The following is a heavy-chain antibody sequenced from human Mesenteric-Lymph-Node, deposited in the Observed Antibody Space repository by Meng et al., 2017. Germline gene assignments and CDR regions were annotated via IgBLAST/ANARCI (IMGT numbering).Heavy chain of an antibody. V-gene: IGHV3-23*01. CDR2: IPASGDST. CDR3: AKEVARIGSPLFDY. J-gene: IGHJ4*02. CDR1: GFTFNNDA. Sequence: GGSLRLSCAASGFTFNNDAMSWVRQAPGKGLEWVSGIPASGDSTYYEDSVKGRFTISSDNSKNTLFLQMNSLRAEDTAVYYCAKEVARIGSPLFDYWGQGTLVTVSS. D-gene: IGHD2-15*01.